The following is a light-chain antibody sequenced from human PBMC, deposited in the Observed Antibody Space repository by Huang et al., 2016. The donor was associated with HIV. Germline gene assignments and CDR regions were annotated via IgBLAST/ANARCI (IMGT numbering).Light chain of an antibody. CDR3: HQYYTLPRT. J-gene: IGKJ1*01. CDR1: QTVSEH. Sequence: EILLTQSPPTLSVSPGARVTLSCRASQTVSEHLAWFQQRPGQAPKLLIDGASDRATGIPPRFSGRGYGTEFGLTITNLQSEDFAVYFCHQYYTLPRTFGQGTKVEI. V-gene: IGKV3-15*01. CDR2: GAS.